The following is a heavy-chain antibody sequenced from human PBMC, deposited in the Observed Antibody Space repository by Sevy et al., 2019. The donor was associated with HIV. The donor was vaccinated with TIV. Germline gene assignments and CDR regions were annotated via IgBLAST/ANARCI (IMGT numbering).Heavy chain of an antibody. CDR1: GFTFSTYG. J-gene: IGHJ4*02. CDR3: AKDPRPSHRITTFGGVDYFEY. V-gene: IGHV3-30*02. D-gene: IGHD3-3*01. CDR2: IRYDESEQ. Sequence: GGSLRLSCAASGFTFSTYGMHWVRQAPGKGLEWVAFIRYDESEQYCADSVKGRCTISRDNSKSTLYLRLSSLRDEGTAVYYCAKDPRPSHRITTFGGVDYFEYWGQGTLVTVSS.